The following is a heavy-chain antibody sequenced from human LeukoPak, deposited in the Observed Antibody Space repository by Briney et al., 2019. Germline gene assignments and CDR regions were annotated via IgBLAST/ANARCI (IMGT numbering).Heavy chain of an antibody. V-gene: IGHV4-31*11. CDR3: ARDVVVTSSPDAFDI. CDR2: ISNSGTT. Sequence: PSQTLSLTCAVSGDSVSSGGYRWTWIRQHPGKGLEWIGYISNSGTTSYNPSLKRRVSIFVDTSNNQFSLRLSSVTAADTAVYYCARDVVVTSSPDAFDIWGQGTMVTVSS. CDR1: GDSVSSGGYR. D-gene: IGHD2-21*02. J-gene: IGHJ3*02.